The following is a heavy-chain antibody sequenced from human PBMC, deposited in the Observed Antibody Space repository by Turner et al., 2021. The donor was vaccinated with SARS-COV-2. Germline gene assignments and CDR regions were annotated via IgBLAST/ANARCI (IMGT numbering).Heavy chain of an antibody. V-gene: IGHV4-39*01. CDR1: GGSISSYDYY. D-gene: IGHD3-16*01. CDR3: ARRGDY. J-gene: IGHJ4*02. Sequence: QLQESVPGVVKPSETLSLTCTVSGGSISSYDYYWDWIRQPPGMGLEWIGSMYYSGTTHYNPSLRGRVTKSIDTSKNQFSLKVTSVTATDTAVYYCARRGDYWGQGMLVTVSS. CDR2: MYYSGTT.